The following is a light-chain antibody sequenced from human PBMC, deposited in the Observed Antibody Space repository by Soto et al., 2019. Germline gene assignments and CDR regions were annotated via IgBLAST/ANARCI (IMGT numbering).Light chain of an antibody. V-gene: IGKV1-5*01. CDR1: QSISTY. J-gene: IGKJ1*01. CDR2: GAS. CDR3: QQYNSYPWT. Sequence: DSQMTNSPSSLSASLGNTVTITCGASQSISTYLNWYQQKPGKAPKLLIYGASSLESGVPSRFSGSGSGTEFTLTISSLQPDDFATYYCQQYNSYPWTFGQGTKVDIK.